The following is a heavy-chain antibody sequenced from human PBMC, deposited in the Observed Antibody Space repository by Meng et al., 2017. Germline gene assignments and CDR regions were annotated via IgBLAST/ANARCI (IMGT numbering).Heavy chain of an antibody. V-gene: IGHV4-31*03. CDR3: ASVVRGVINFDY. Sequence: VQAEEAGPGLVKPSQTLSLTCTVSGGSISSGGYYWSWIRQHPGKGLEWIGYIYYSGSTYYNPSLKSRVTISVDTSKNQFSLKLSSVTAADTAVYYCASVVRGVINFDYWGQGTLVTVSS. CDR2: IYYSGST. D-gene: IGHD3-10*02. J-gene: IGHJ4*02. CDR1: GGSISSGGYY.